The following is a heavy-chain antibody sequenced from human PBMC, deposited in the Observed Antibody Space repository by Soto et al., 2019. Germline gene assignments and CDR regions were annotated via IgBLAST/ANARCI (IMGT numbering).Heavy chain of an antibody. Sequence: ASVKVSCKASGYTFTGYHLYWVRQAPGQGLEWMGWINPNSGGTNYAQKFQGRVTMTRDTSINTAYMELNSLRSDDTAVYYCATPRSPNSRDDCDSWGQGTPVTVSS. J-gene: IGHJ4*03. D-gene: IGHD3-16*01. V-gene: IGHV1-2*02. CDR1: GYTFTGYH. CDR3: ATPRSPNSRDDCDS. CDR2: INPNSGGT.